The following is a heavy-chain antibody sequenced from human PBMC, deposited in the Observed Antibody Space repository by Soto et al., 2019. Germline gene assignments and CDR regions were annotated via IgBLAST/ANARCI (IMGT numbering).Heavy chain of an antibody. CDR3: ARGYYYDSSGFEPFDY. Sequence: PSETLSLTCTFSGGSISSYYWSWIRQPPGKGLEWIGYIYYSGSTNYNPSLKSRVTISVDTSKNQFSLKLSSVTAADTAVYYCARGYYYDSSGFEPFDYWGQGTLVTVSS. J-gene: IGHJ4*02. CDR2: IYYSGST. D-gene: IGHD3-22*01. CDR1: GGSISSYY. V-gene: IGHV4-59*01.